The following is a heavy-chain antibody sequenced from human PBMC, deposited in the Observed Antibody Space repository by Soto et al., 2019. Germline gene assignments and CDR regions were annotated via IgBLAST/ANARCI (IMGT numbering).Heavy chain of an antibody. J-gene: IGHJ4*02. CDR3: ARDQYHYDHIHPYCFDY. Sequence: GGSLTLSCAASGFTFSSYVMHWVRQAPGKGLEWVAVISYDGSYKYYADSVNGRFTISRDNAKNSLYLHMSNLRDEDTAVYYCARDQYHYDHIHPYCFDYWGQGTLVTVSS. CDR2: ISYDGSYK. CDR1: GFTFSSYV. D-gene: IGHD3-22*01. V-gene: IGHV3-33*08.